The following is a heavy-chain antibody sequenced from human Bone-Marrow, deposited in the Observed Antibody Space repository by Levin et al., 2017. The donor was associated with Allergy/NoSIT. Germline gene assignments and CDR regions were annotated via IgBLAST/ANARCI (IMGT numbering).Heavy chain of an antibody. Sequence: SETLSLTCSVSGGSISTYYWSWIRQPPGKGLEWIGYIHDSGSTNYTPSLKSRVTISVDTSKNQFSLKLSSVTAADTAIYYCVRVYTGNDKIDFWGQGTLVTVSS. V-gene: IGHV4-59*01. D-gene: IGHD1-20*01. CDR1: GGSISTYY. J-gene: IGHJ4*02. CDR3: VRVYTGNDKIDF. CDR2: IHDSGST.